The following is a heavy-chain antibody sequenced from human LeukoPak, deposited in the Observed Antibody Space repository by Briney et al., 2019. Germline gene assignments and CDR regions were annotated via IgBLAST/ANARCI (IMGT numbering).Heavy chain of an antibody. CDR2: IWYDGSNK. D-gene: IGHD3-3*01. Sequence: TGGSLRLSCAASGFTFSSYGMHWVRQAPGKGLEWVAVIWYDGSNKYYADSVKGRFTISRDNSKNTLYLQMNSLRAEDTAVYYCAGNYDFWSGHQLYYYMDVWGKGTTVTVSS. CDR3: AGNYDFWSGHQLYYYMDV. J-gene: IGHJ6*03. V-gene: IGHV3-33*01. CDR1: GFTFSSYG.